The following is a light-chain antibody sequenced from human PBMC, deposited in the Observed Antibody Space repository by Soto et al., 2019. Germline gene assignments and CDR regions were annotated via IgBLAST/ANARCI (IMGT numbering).Light chain of an antibody. CDR2: AVS. CDR3: QQLNSYPAIT. Sequence: DIQLTQSPSFLSASVGDRVTITCRASQDVDSYLAWYQQKPGRAPKILIYAVSILQSGVPSRFSGSGSRTEFTLTISSLQPEDFATYYCQQLNSYPAITFGQGTRLEIK. CDR1: QDVDSY. J-gene: IGKJ5*01. V-gene: IGKV1-9*01.